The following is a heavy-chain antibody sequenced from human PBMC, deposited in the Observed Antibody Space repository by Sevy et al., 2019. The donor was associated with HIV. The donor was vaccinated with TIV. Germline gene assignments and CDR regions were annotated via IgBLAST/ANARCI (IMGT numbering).Heavy chain of an antibody. J-gene: IGHJ6*02. CDR2: ISHDGSHK. CDR3: ARDYVVPTTIDYFYYGMDV. D-gene: IGHD2-2*01. V-gene: IGHV3-30*04. Sequence: GGSLRLSCAASGFTFRNYAIHWVRQAPGKGLEWVAVISHDGSHKYSADSVKGRFTISRDNAKNSLYLQMNSLTAEDTAVYYCARDYVVPTTIDYFYYGMDVWGQGTTVTVSS. CDR1: GFTFRNYA.